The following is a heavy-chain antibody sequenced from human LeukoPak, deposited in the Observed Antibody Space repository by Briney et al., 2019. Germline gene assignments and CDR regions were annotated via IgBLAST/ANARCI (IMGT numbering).Heavy chain of an antibody. CDR3: ARTRILSGYFDY. J-gene: IGHJ4*02. CDR2: IYTRGST. V-gene: IGHV4-61*02. CDR1: GGPISSGSYY. Sequence: PSQTLSLTCTVAGGPISSGSYYWSWIRQPAGKVLEWIGRIYTRGSTNYNPSLKSRVTISVDTSKNQFSLKLSSVTAADTAVYYCARTRILSGYFDYWGQGTLVTVSS. D-gene: IGHD2-15*01.